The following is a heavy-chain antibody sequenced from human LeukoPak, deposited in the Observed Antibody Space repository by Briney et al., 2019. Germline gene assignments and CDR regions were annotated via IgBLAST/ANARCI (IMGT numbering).Heavy chain of an antibody. V-gene: IGHV3-7*01. CDR3: AREGTPYSSDY. Sequence: GGSLRLSCAASGFTFSNYWMRWVRQAPGKGLEWVANIKQDGSQKNYMDSVKGRFTVSRDNAGNSLFLEMHSLRVEDTAVYYCAREGTPYSSDYWGQGTLVTVSS. D-gene: IGHD6-13*01. CDR2: IKQDGSQK. J-gene: IGHJ4*02. CDR1: GFTFSNYW.